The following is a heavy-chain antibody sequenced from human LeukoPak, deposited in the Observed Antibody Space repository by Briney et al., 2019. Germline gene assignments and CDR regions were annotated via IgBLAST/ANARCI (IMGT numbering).Heavy chain of an antibody. CDR1: GGSISSSSYY. CDR3: ASASIAAAGTGPPSFDY. CDR2: IYDSGST. V-gene: IGHV4-39*01. Sequence: SETLSLTCTVSGGSISSSSYYWGWIRQPPGKGLEWIGSIYDSGSTHYNPSLKSRVTISVDTSKNKFSLKLSSVTAADTAVYYCASASIAAAGTGPPSFDYWGQGTLVTVSS. J-gene: IGHJ4*02. D-gene: IGHD6-13*01.